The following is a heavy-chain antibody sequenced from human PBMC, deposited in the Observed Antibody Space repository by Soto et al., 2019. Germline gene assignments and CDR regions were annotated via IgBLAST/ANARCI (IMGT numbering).Heavy chain of an antibody. CDR1: GFTFSSSD. V-gene: IGHV3-30*03. CDR3: ARGHTSGGFDI. CDR2: ITIDTKRQ. D-gene: IGHD1-26*01. Sequence: QVYLMESGGGVVQPGRSLRLSCAASGFTFSSSDIQWGRQAPGKGLEWVAHITIDTKRQYYADPVKGRFTCSRDNCKRMAYLQMNSLRAEDTALSSCARGHTSGGFDIWVAGTMVNVSS. J-gene: IGHJ3*02.